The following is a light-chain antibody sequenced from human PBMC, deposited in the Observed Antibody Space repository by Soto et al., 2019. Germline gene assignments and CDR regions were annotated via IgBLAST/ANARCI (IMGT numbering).Light chain of an antibody. V-gene: IGKV3-15*01. CDR1: QSISTN. Sequence: EIVMTQSPATLSVSPGERATLSCRASQSISTNLAWYQQKPGQAPRLLIYGASTRATGIPARFSGSGSGTDFTLTISSLQSEDVAVYYCQQYNNWPPLTFGGGTKVEIK. J-gene: IGKJ4*01. CDR3: QQYNNWPPLT. CDR2: GAS.